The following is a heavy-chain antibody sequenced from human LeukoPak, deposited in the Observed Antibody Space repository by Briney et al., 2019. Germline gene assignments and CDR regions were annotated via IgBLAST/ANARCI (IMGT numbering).Heavy chain of an antibody. V-gene: IGHV3-23*01. CDR3: AKDTDDSSGYYYSFDY. Sequence: GGSLRLSCVASGFTFSNLAMSWVRQTPGKGLEWVSTISAYDDTTHYADSVRGRFTISRDSSKNTLSLQMNNLRAEDTAVYYCAKDTDDSSGYYYSFDYWGQGTLVTVSS. J-gene: IGHJ4*02. CDR2: ISAYDDTT. D-gene: IGHD3-22*01. CDR1: GFTFSNLA.